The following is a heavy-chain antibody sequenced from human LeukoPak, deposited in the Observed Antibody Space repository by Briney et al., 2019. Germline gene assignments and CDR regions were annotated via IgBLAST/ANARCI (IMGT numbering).Heavy chain of an antibody. V-gene: IGHV4-39*07. CDR2: IYYSGST. CDR3: ARDMGGGFDP. J-gene: IGHJ5*02. CDR1: GGSISSSSYY. Sequence: SETLSLTCTVSGGSISSSSYYWGWIRQPPGKGLEWIGSIYYSGSTYYNPSLKSRVTISVDTSKNQFSLKLSSVTAADTAVYYCARDMGGGFDPWGQGTLVTVSS. D-gene: IGHD3-16*01.